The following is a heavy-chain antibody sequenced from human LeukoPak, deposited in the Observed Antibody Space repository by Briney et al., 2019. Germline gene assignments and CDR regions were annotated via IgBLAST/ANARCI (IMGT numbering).Heavy chain of an antibody. D-gene: IGHD3-10*01. CDR2: IQYSGSA. J-gene: IGHJ6*02. V-gene: IGHV4-59*01. CDR3: ARYGVDYDMGV. Sequence: SETLSLTCTVSGGSISGSYWAWVRQPPGKGLEWIGQIQYSGSADYNPSLKSRITISVDTSKNQMSLKLTSVTAADTAIYYCARYGVDYDMGVWGQGTTVTVS. CDR1: GGSISGSY.